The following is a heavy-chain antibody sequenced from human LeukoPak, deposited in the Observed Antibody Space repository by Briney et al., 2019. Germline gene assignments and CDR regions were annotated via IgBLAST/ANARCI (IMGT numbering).Heavy chain of an antibody. CDR2: ISWNSASI. CDR1: GFIFDDYA. CDR3: ARVPNPGIAVAGPTGY. D-gene: IGHD6-19*01. Sequence: PGRSLRLSCAASGFIFDDYAMHWVRQAPGKGLEWVSGISWNSASISYADSVKGRFTISRDNAKNSLYLQMNSLRAEDTAVYYCARVPNPGIAVAGPTGYWGQGTLVTVSS. J-gene: IGHJ4*02. V-gene: IGHV3-9*01.